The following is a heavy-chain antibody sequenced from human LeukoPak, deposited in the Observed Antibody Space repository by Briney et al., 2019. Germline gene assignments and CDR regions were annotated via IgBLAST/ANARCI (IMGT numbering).Heavy chain of an antibody. CDR2: ISAYNGNT. CDR1: GYTFSSYG. CDR3: ARGGIDIVTVPVSNWFDP. Sequence: GASVKVSCKASGYTFSSYGISWVRQAPGQGLEWLGYISAYNGNTNYAQKVQGRITMATDTSTNTAYMELRSLRSDDTAVYYCARGGIDIVTVPVSNWFDPWGQGTLVTVSS. D-gene: IGHD2/OR15-2a*01. V-gene: IGHV1-18*01. J-gene: IGHJ5*02.